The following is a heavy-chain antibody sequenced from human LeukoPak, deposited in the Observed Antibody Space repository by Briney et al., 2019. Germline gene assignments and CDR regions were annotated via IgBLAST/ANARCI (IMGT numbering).Heavy chain of an antibody. D-gene: IGHD5-12*01. CDR2: ITGSSSYI. CDR3: ARDGVSTDIVATMGRYYYYGMDV. J-gene: IGHJ6*04. Sequence: GGSLRLSCAASGFTFSSYNMNWVRQAPGKGLEWVSFITGSSSYIYYADSVKGRFTISRDNAKNSLYLQKNSLRAEDTAVYYCARDGVSTDIVATMGRYYYYGMDVWGKGTTVSVCS. CDR1: GFTFSSYN. V-gene: IGHV3-21*01.